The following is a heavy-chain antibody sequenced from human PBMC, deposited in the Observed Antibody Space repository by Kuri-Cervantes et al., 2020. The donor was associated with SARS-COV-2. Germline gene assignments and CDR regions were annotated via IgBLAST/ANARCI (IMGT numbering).Heavy chain of an antibody. Sequence: SCTVSGGSISSSSYYWSWVRQPPGMGLEWIGHIYYSGNTYYNPSLKSRVSMSVDTSKNQFSLKLNAVTAADTAVYYCASPIIVGATDYWGQGILVTVSS. CDR2: IYYSGNT. CDR1: GGSISSSSYY. D-gene: IGHD1-26*01. CDR3: ASPIIVGATDY. J-gene: IGHJ4*02. V-gene: IGHV4-30-4*08.